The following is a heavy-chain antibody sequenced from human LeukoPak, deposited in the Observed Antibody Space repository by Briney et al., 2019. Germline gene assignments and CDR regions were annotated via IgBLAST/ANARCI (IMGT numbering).Heavy chain of an antibody. Sequence: SETLSLTCVVSDYSISSGYYWGWIRQPPGKGLEWIGSIYHSGGDTYYNPSLKSRVTISVDTSKNQFSLKVSSVTAADTAVYHCARYAGTYHFDYWGQGTLVTVSS. CDR1: DYSISSGYY. CDR2: IYHSGGDT. V-gene: IGHV4-38-2*01. D-gene: IGHD3-10*01. J-gene: IGHJ4*02. CDR3: ARYAGTYHFDY.